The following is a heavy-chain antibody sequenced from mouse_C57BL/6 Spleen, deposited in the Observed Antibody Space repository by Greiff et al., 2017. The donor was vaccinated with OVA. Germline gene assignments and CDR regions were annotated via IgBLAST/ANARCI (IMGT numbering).Heavy chain of an antibody. V-gene: IGHV1-55*01. CDR3: ARESECGNYVFDY. Sequence: QVQLQQPGAELVKPGASVKMSCKASGYTFTSYWITWVKQRPGQGLAWIGDIYPGSGSTNYNEKFKSKATLTVDTSSSTASMQLSSLTSEDSAVYYCARESECGNYVFDYWGQGTTLTVSS. D-gene: IGHD2-1*01. CDR1: GYTFTSYW. CDR2: IYPGSGST. J-gene: IGHJ2*01.